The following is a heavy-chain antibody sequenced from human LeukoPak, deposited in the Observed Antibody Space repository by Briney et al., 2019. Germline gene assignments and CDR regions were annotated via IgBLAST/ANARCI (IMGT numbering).Heavy chain of an antibody. D-gene: IGHD4-23*01. CDR2: ISAYNGNT. Sequence: ASVKVSCKAAGYTFTSYGISWVRQAPGQGLEWMGWISAYNGNTNYAQKLQGRVTMTTDTSTSTAYMELRSLRSDDTAVYYCARYENSATYYYYMDVWGKGTTVTISS. CDR1: GYTFTSYG. V-gene: IGHV1-18*01. CDR3: ARYENSATYYYYMDV. J-gene: IGHJ6*03.